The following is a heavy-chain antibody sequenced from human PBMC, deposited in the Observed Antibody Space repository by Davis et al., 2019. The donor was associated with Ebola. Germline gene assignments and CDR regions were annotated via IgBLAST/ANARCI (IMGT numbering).Heavy chain of an antibody. CDR1: GYTFTSYG. V-gene: IGHV1-69*13. CDR2: IIPIFGTA. D-gene: IGHD2-2*01. J-gene: IGHJ6*04. CDR3: ARGRVYQLRSMDV. Sequence: AASVKVSCKASGYTFTSYGISWVRQAPGQGLEWMGGIIPIFGTANYAQKFQGRVTITADESTSTAYMELSSLRSEDTAVYYCARGRVYQLRSMDVWGKGTTVTVSS.